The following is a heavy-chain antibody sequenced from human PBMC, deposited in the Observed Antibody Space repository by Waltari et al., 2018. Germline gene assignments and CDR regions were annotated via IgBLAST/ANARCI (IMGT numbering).Heavy chain of an antibody. Sequence: EVQLLQSGAELVKPGTTVKISCKVYGYSFSDYYIHWVQQAPGKGLQWMGLLDPEDGETIYADNFRDTITLTADTSTNTAYLELNNVSSQDTAVFYCATALGDNISASRAFEIWGQGTMITVAS. CDR1: GYSFSDYY. D-gene: IGHD1-20*01. V-gene: IGHV1-69-2*01. CDR2: LDPEDGET. J-gene: IGHJ3*02. CDR3: ATALGDNISASRAFEI.